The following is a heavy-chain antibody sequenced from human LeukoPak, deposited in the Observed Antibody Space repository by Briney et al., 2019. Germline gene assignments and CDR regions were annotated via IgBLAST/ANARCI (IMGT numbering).Heavy chain of an antibody. CDR2: IHTSGST. CDR3: ARETNDSGGNYGLDV. Sequence: SETLSLTCSLSGGSIRSYYWNWIRQPAGKGLEWIGRIHTSGSTDYNPSLNSRVTMSVDTSRDQFSLKLSSVTAADTAVYYCARETNDSGGNYGLDVWAQGTTATVSS. CDR1: GGSIRSYY. V-gene: IGHV4-4*07. D-gene: IGHD3-22*01. J-gene: IGHJ6*02.